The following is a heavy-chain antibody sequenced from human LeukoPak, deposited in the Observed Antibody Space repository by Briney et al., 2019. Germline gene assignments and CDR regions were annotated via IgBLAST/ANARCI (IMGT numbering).Heavy chain of an antibody. Sequence: KPSETLSLTCTVSGGSVSSGSYYWSWIRQPPGKGLEWIGYIYYSGSTNYNPSLKSRVTISVDTSKNQFSLKLSSVTAADTAVYYCARDGATPYYYYGMGVWGQGTMVTVSS. D-gene: IGHD5-12*01. CDR3: ARDGATPYYYYGMGV. V-gene: IGHV4-61*01. CDR2: IYYSGST. CDR1: GGSVSSGSYY. J-gene: IGHJ6*02.